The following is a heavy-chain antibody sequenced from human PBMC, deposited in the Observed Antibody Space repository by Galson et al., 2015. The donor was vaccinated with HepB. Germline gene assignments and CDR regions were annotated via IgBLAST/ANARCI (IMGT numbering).Heavy chain of an antibody. J-gene: IGHJ4*02. CDR2: ISAYNGNT. CDR1: GYTFTSYG. D-gene: IGHD3-3*01. CDR3: ARDYTGLTRQDFSAWSDY. Sequence: SVKVSCKASGYTFTSYGISWVRQAPGQGLEWMGWISAYNGNTNYAQKLQGRVTMTTDTSTSTAYMELRSLRSDDTAVYYCARDYTGLTRQDFSAWSDYWGQGTLVTVSS. V-gene: IGHV1-18*01.